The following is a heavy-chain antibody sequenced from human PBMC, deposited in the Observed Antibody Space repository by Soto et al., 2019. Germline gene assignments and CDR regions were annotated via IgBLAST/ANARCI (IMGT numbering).Heavy chain of an antibody. V-gene: IGHV3-33*01. Sequence: AGGSLRLSCAASGFTFSSYGMHWVRQAPGKGLEWVAVIWYDGSNKYYADSVKGRFTISRDNSKNTLYLQMNSLRAEDTAVYYCARGAVNSNAFDIWGQGTMVTVSS. CDR1: GFTFSSYG. J-gene: IGHJ3*02. CDR2: IWYDGSNK. CDR3: ARGAVNSNAFDI. D-gene: IGHD4-17*01.